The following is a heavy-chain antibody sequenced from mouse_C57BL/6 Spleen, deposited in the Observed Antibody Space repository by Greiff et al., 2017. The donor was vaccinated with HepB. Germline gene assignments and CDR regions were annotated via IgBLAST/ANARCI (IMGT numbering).Heavy chain of an antibody. CDR2: ISSGSSTI. D-gene: IGHD3-2*02. J-gene: IGHJ2*01. V-gene: IGHV5-17*01. Sequence: EVHLVESGGGLVKPGGSLKLSCAASGFTFSDYGMHWVRQAPEKGLEWVAYISSGSSTIYYADTVKGRCTISRDNAKNTLFLQMTSLRSEDTAMYDCAREAGAWGFDYWGQGTTLTVSS. CDR1: GFTFSDYG. CDR3: AREAGAWGFDY.